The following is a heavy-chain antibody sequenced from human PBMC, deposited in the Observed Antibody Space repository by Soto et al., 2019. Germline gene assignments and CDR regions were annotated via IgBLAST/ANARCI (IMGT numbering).Heavy chain of an antibody. V-gene: IGHV3-73*01. CDR2: IRSKANSYAT. CDR3: SRDLSYY. CDR1: GFTFSGSA. Sequence: EVQLVESGGGLVQPGGSLKLSCAASGFTFSGSAMHWVRQASGKGLEWVGRIRSKANSYATAYAASVKGRFTIASDDSKNTAYLQMNSRKTEDTAVNYWSRDLSYYWGQGTLVTVSS. D-gene: IGHD3-16*02. J-gene: IGHJ4*02.